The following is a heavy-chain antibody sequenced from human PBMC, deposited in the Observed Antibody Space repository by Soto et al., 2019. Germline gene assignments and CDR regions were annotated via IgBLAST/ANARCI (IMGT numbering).Heavy chain of an antibody. Sequence: ASVKVSCKASGYTFTSYAMHWVRQAPGQRLEWMGWINAGSGNTKYSQKFQGRVTITRDMSTSTAYMELSSLRSEDTAVYYCAVYYDILTGYPYWGQGTLVTVSS. J-gene: IGHJ4*02. CDR2: INAGSGNT. CDR1: GYTFTSYA. V-gene: IGHV1-3*01. CDR3: AVYYDILTGYPY. D-gene: IGHD3-9*01.